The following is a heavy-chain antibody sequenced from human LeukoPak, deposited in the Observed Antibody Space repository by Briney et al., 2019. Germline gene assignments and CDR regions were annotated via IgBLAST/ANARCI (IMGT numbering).Heavy chain of an antibody. CDR1: GYSISSGYY. J-gene: IGHJ4*02. CDR2: IYHSGST. V-gene: IGHV4-38-2*02. D-gene: IGHD1-26*01. CDR3: ARGIVGATTPLGY. Sequence: SETLSLTCTVSGYSISSGYYWGWIRQPPGKGLEWIGSIYHSGSTYYNPSLKSRVTISVDTSKNQFSLKLSSVTAADTAVYYCARGIVGATTPLGYWGQGTLVTVSS.